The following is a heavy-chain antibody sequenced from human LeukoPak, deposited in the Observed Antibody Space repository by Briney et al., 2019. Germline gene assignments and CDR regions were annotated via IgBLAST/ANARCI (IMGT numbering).Heavy chain of an antibody. Sequence: GGSLRLSRAASGFTFDDYAMHWVRQAPGKGLEWVSGITWNSGNIGYADSVKGRFTISRDNAKNSLYLQMNSLRAEDTALYYCAKDIGNLQESRTNWGQGTLVTVSS. CDR2: ITWNSGNI. CDR3: AKDIGNLQESRTN. CDR1: GFTFDDYA. J-gene: IGHJ4*02. D-gene: IGHD3-10*01. V-gene: IGHV3-9*01.